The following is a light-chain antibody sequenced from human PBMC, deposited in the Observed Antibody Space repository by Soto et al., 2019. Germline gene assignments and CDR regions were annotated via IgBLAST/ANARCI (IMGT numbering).Light chain of an antibody. Sequence: QLTPSPSPISASAGATVTLNIRASESIDSWLAWHQQKPGRAPKLLISKASSLESGVPSRFSGSGFGTEFTLTISSLQPDDFATYYCQQYNSYRAFGQGTKVDIK. CDR3: QQYNSYRA. V-gene: IGKV1-5*03. CDR1: ESIDSW. J-gene: IGKJ1*01. CDR2: KAS.